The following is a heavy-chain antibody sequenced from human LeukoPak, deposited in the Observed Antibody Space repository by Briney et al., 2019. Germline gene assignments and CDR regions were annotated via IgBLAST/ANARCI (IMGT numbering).Heavy chain of an antibody. CDR1: GGTFSSYA. V-gene: IGHV1-69*05. Sequence: SVKVSCKASGGTFSSYAISWVRQAPGQGLEWMGGIIPIFGTANYAQKFQGRVTITTDESTSTAYMELSSLRSEDTAVYYCASRITTVRGVIIKDYYYYYMDVWGKGTRSPSP. D-gene: IGHD3-10*01. CDR3: ASRITTVRGVIIKDYYYYYMDV. J-gene: IGHJ6*03. CDR2: IIPIFGTA.